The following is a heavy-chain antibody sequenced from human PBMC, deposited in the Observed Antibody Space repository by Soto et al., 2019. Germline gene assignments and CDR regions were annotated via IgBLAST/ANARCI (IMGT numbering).Heavy chain of an antibody. D-gene: IGHD5-12*01. V-gene: IGHV3-30-3*01. J-gene: IGHJ4*02. Sequence: GGSLRLSCAASGFTFSSYAMHWVRQAPGKGLEWVAVISYDGINEYYAESVKGRFTISRDNSKNTLYLQMNSLRTEDTAVYYCARVSVDKEDHYFGHWGQGTPVTVSS. CDR1: GFTFSSYA. CDR3: ARVSVDKEDHYFGH. CDR2: ISYDGINE.